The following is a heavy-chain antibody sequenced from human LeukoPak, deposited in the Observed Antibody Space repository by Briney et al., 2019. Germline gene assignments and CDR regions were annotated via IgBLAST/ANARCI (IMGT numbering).Heavy chain of an antibody. Sequence: GASVKVSCKASGYTFTGYYMHWVRQAPGQGLEWMGWINPNSGGTNYAQKFQGRVTMTRDTSISTAYMELSRLRPDDTAVYYCARESYYDILTGYPYYYYGMDVWGQGTTVTVSS. D-gene: IGHD3-9*01. CDR3: ARESYYDILTGYPYYYYGMDV. V-gene: IGHV1-2*02. CDR1: GYTFTGYY. J-gene: IGHJ6*02. CDR2: INPNSGGT.